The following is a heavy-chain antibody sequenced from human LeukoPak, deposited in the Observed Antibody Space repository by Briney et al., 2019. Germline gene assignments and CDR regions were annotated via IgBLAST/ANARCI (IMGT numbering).Heavy chain of an antibody. V-gene: IGHV1-2*02. Sequence: ASVKVSCKASGYTLTGYYMHWVRQAPGQGLEWMGWINPNSGGTNYAQKFQGRVTMTRDTSISTAYMELSGLRSEDTAMYYCATRTVTTAPTPYHYYYMDVWGKGTTVTVSS. J-gene: IGHJ6*03. D-gene: IGHD4-11*01. CDR2: INPNSGGT. CDR3: ATRTVTTAPTPYHYYYMDV. CDR1: GYTLTGYY.